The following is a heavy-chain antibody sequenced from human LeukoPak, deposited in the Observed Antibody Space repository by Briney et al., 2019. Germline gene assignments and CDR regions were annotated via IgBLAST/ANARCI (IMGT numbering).Heavy chain of an antibody. V-gene: IGHV3-30*03. CDR2: LSYDGSLK. Sequence: TSLTLSCTGSGFTFSDSCMHWIRQAPGKGLEWMAILSYDGSLKYYAYSVKGRITISSDNSKNTLHLQMNMLSVEDTGVYYCAISIERSTWGSHALDFWGQGTLVTVSS. J-gene: IGHJ4*02. CDR1: GFTFSDSC. D-gene: IGHD3-16*01. CDR3: AISIERSTWGSHALDF.